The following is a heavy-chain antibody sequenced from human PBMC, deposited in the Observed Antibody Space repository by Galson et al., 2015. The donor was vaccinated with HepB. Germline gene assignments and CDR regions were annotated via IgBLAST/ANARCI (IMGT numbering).Heavy chain of an antibody. CDR2: TYDTGII. CDR3: ATYVSGAGGRSS. D-gene: IGHD6-19*01. J-gene: IGHJ5*02. Sequence: SETLSLTCTISGGSITTDYWSWIRQPPGKGLEWIGQTYDTGIIKYNPSLESRATILVDTSKNQFSLRLTSVSAADTAVYYCATYVSGAGGRSSWGQGTLVIVSS. V-gene: IGHV4-59*08. CDR1: GGSITTDY.